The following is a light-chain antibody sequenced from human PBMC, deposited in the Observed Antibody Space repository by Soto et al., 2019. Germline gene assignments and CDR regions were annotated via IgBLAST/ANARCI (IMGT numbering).Light chain of an antibody. J-gene: IGLJ1*01. CDR1: SSNIGAGYD. CDR2: GNS. V-gene: IGLV1-40*01. CDR3: QSYDSSLSGYV. Sequence: QSVLTQPPSVSGAPGQSVTISCTGSSSNIGAGYDVHWYQQLPGPAPKLLIYGNSNRPSGVPDRFSGSKSGTSASLAITGLQAEDEADYYCQSYDSSLSGYVFGTGTKVTVL.